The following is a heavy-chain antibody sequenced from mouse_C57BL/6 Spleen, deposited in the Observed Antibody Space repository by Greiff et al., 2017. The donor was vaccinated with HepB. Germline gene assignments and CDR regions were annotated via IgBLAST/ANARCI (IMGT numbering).Heavy chain of an antibody. CDR2: ISSGSSTI. V-gene: IGHV5-17*01. CDR3: ARDHIYDYDSYYAMDY. CDR1: GFTFSDYG. J-gene: IGHJ4*01. D-gene: IGHD2-4*01. Sequence: EVQRVESGGGLVKPGGSLKLSCAASGFTFSDYGMHWVRQAPEKGLEWVAYISSGSSTIYYADTVKGRFTISRDNAKNTLFLQMTSLRSEDTAMYYCARDHIYDYDSYYAMDYWGQGTSVTVSS.